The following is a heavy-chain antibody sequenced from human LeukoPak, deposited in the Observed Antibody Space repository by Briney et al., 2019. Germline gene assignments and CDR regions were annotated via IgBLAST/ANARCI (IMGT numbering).Heavy chain of an antibody. CDR3: ARGRSSGWALEDGMDV. CDR1: GGSISSGGYY. J-gene: IGHJ6*02. CDR2: IYYSGST. V-gene: IGHV4-31*03. Sequence: SQTLSLTCTVSGGSISSGGYYWSWIRQHPGKGLEWIGYIYYSGSTYYNPSLKSRVTISVDTSKNQFSLKLSSVTAADTAVYYCARGRSSGWALEDGMDVWGQGTTVTVSS. D-gene: IGHD6-19*01.